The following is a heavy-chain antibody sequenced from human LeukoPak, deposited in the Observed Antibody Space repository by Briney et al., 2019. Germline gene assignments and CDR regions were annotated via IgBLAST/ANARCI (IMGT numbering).Heavy chain of an antibody. D-gene: IGHD3-16*01. V-gene: IGHV4-59*01. J-gene: IGHJ1*01. Sequence: TSETLSLTCSVSGGSISSYYWTWIRQPPGKGLEWIGYRYYSGSTTYNPSLKSPVTISVDTSKNQFYLKLISVTAADTAIYYCARVRGDFETDWGQGTLVTVSS. CDR2: RYYSGST. CDR1: GGSISSYY. CDR3: ARVRGDFETD.